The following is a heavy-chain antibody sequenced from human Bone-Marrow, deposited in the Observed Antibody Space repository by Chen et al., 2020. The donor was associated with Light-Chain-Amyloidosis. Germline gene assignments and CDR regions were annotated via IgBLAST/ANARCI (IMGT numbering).Heavy chain of an antibody. V-gene: IGHV3-74*01. CDR1: GFTFSDYW. Sequence: DVQLVESGGGLVQPGGSLRLSCAASGFTFSDYWMHWVRQAPGKGLVWVSRIKGDGSDISYADYGKGRSAISRDNAKNTLYLQVDRRRAEDTATYYCERVPMATPGTGIDYWGQGALVTVSS. D-gene: IGHD6-13*01. J-gene: IGHJ4*02. CDR3: ERVPMATPGTGIDY. CDR2: IKGDGSDI.